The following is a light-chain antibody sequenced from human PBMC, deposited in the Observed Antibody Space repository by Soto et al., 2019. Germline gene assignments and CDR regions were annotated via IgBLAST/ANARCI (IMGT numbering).Light chain of an antibody. CDR3: FSYTSSGTYV. Sequence: QSVLTQPASVPGSPGQSITISCTGTSSDVGNYKYVPWYQQHPGKAPKLMIYEVSNRPSGVSNRFSGSKSGNTASLTISGLQAEDETDYYCFSYTSSGTYVFGTGSKVTV. J-gene: IGLJ1*01. V-gene: IGLV2-14*01. CDR2: EVS. CDR1: SSDVGNYKY.